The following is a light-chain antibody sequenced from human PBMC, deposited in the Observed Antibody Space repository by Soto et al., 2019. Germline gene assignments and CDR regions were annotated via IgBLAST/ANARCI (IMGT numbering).Light chain of an antibody. CDR2: KAS. J-gene: IGKJ2*01. CDR3: QQYNSTSYT. Sequence: DVQMTQSPSTLSASVGDRVTITCRASQSISSWLAWYQQKAGKAPKLLIYKASTLETGVPSRFSGSGSGTEFTLTISSLQPDDFASYYCQQYNSTSYTFGQGTKLEIK. V-gene: IGKV1-5*03. CDR1: QSISSW.